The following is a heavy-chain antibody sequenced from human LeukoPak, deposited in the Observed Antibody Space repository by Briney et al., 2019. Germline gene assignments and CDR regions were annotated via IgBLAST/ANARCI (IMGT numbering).Heavy chain of an antibody. V-gene: IGHV3-11*06. CDR2: ISSSSTYT. D-gene: IGHD1-1*01. CDR1: GFTFSDYY. Sequence: PGGSLRLSCAASGFTFSDYYMSWIRQAPGKGLEWVSCISSSSTYTNYADSVKGRFTISRDNAKNSLYLQINSLRAQDTAMYYCVRTGDTERFDYWGQGTLVTVSS. CDR3: VRTGDTERFDY. J-gene: IGHJ4*02.